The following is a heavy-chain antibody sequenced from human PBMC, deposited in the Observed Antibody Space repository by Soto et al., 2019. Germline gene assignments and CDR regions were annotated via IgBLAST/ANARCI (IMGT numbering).Heavy chain of an antibody. V-gene: IGHV3-23*01. J-gene: IGHJ5*02. CDR3: AKARTSPLYYYDSSGYQNWFDP. Sequence: LRLSCAASGFTFISYSMSWVRQAPGKGLEWVSAISGSGGSTYYADSVKGRFTISRDNSKNTLYLQMNSLRAEDTAVYYCAKARTSPLYYYDSSGYQNWFDPWGQGTLVTVSS. D-gene: IGHD3-22*01. CDR2: ISGSGGST. CDR1: GFTFISYS.